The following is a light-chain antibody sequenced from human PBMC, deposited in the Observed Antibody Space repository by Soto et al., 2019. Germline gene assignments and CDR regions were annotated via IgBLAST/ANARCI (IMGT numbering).Light chain of an antibody. V-gene: IGKV3-20*01. CDR2: DAS. CDR3: QQYVRPPPSGT. CDR1: QSVSSSY. Sequence: ETVLTQSPGTLSLSPGERATLSCRASQSVSSSYLAWYQQKPGQAPRLLIYDASSRATGIPDRFSGSGSGPDFTLTISSLEPEDFPVYYFQQYVRPPPSGTFGQGTKVEIK. J-gene: IGKJ1*01.